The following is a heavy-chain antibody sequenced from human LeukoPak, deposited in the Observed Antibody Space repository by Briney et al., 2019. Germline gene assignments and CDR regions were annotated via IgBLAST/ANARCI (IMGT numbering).Heavy chain of an antibody. D-gene: IGHD2-21*01. CDR3: ARGRVHDLLFDWFDP. CDR1: GGSISGSGYY. CDR2: IYYSGST. Sequence: SQTLSLTCTVSGGSISGSGYYWSWIRQHPGKGLEWIGYIYYSGSTYYNPSLKSRVTISVDTSKNQFSLKLTSVTAADTAVYYCARGRVHDLLFDWFDPWAREPWSPSPQ. J-gene: IGHJ5*02. V-gene: IGHV4-31*03.